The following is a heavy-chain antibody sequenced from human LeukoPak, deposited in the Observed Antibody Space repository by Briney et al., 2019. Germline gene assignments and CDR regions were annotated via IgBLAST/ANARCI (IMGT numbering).Heavy chain of an antibody. CDR3: AVVDTAMVTFDY. D-gene: IGHD5-18*01. J-gene: IGHJ4*02. V-gene: IGHV1-2*06. CDR1: GYTFTGYY. Sequence: VASVKVSCKASGYTFTGYYMHWVRQAPGQGLEWMGRINPNSGSTNYAQKFQGRVTMTRDTSISTAYMELSRLRSDDTAVYYCAVVDTAMVTFDYWGQGTLVTVSS. CDR2: INPNSGST.